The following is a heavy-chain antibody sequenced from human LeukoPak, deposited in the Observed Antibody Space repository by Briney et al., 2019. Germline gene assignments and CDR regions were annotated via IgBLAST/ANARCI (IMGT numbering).Heavy chain of an antibody. CDR3: ARNQGYCSGGSCYAKRAYYFDY. V-gene: IGHV4-34*01. J-gene: IGHJ4*02. Sequence: SETLSLTCAVYGGSFSGYYWSWNRQPPGKGLEWIGEINHSGSTNYNPSLKSRVTISVDTSKNQFSLKLSSVTAADTAVYYCARNQGYCSGGSCYAKRAYYFDYWGQGTLVTVSS. CDR2: INHSGST. CDR1: GGSFSGYY. D-gene: IGHD2-15*01.